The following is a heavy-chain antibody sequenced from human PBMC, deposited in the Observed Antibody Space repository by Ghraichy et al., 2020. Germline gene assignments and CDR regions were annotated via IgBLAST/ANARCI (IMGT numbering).Heavy chain of an antibody. D-gene: IGHD6-13*01. Sequence: SVKVSCKASGGTFSSYAISWVRQAPGQGLEWMGRIIPILGIANYAQKFQGRVTITADKSTSTAYMELSSLRSEDTAVYYCARNPLYSSSWYPLHIDYWGQGTLVTVSS. CDR2: IIPILGIA. CDR3: ARNPLYSSSWYPLHIDY. J-gene: IGHJ4*02. CDR1: GGTFSSYA. V-gene: IGHV1-69*04.